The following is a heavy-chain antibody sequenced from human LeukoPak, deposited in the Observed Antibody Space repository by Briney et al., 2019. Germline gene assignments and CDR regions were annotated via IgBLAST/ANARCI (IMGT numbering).Heavy chain of an antibody. V-gene: IGHV4-30-4*08. Sequence: SETLSLTCTVSGGSISSGDYYWSWIRQPPGKGLEWIGYIYYSGSTYYNPSLKSRVTISVDTSKNQFSLKLSSVTAADTAVYYCARVGVTAYYFDYWGQGTLVTVSS. CDR2: IYYSGST. CDR3: ARVGVTAYYFDY. CDR1: GGSISSGDYY. D-gene: IGHD4-11*01. J-gene: IGHJ4*02.